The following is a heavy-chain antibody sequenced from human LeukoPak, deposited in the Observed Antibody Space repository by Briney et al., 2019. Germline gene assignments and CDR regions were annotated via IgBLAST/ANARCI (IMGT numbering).Heavy chain of an antibody. V-gene: IGHV3-33*01. CDR2: IWYDGSNK. CDR1: GFTFSSYG. Sequence: GGSLRLSCAASGFTFSSYGMHWVRQAPVKGLEWVAVIWYDGSNKYYADSVKGRFTISRDNSKNTLYLQMNSLRAEDTAVYYCARDPVMTTVPIGTYYFDYWGQGTLVTVSS. CDR3: ARDPVMTTVPIGTYYFDY. J-gene: IGHJ4*02. D-gene: IGHD4-17*01.